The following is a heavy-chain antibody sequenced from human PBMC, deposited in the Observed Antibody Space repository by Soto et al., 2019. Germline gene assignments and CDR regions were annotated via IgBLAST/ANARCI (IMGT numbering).Heavy chain of an antibody. CDR1: GDSINNYY. V-gene: IGHV4-59*01. D-gene: IGHD6-13*01. CDR3: ARASGHIAAAGSYYYYGMDV. Sequence: SETLSLTCTVSGDSINNYYWSWIRQPPGKGLEWIGYIYHSGSTDYNPSLKSRVTISVDPSKTQFSLKLSSVTAADTAVYYCARASGHIAAAGSYYYYGMDVWGQGTTVTVSS. CDR2: IYHSGST. J-gene: IGHJ6*02.